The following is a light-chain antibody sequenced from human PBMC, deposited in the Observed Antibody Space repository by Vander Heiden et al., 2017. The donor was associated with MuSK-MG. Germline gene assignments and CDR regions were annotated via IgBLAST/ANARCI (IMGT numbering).Light chain of an antibody. CDR2: KAS. J-gene: IGKJ1*01. Sequence: QMPLSPSPLSASVGARVTITCRASQSISSCLPWYQQKPGKAPKLLIYKASSLESGVPSRFRGSGSGTDFTLTISSMKPDDFATYYCQQCKSERWTFGQGTKVEIK. V-gene: IGKV1-5*03. CDR1: QSISSC. CDR3: QQCKSERWT.